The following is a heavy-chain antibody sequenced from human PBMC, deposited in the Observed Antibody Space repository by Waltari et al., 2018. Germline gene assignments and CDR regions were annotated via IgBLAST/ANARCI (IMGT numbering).Heavy chain of an antibody. Sequence: QLQLQESGPGLVKPSETLSLTCAVSGGSTRSSRHYWGWIRQSPGEGLEWIGCVYFTGATNYSPSFKSRVTVALDTSKNQFSLKLSSVTAADTAVYYCATDRIIAYGYYFDFWGQGILVTVSS. V-gene: IGHV4-39*07. J-gene: IGHJ4*02. CDR3: ATDRIIAYGYYFDF. CDR1: GGSTRSSRHY. D-gene: IGHD4-17*01. CDR2: VYFTGAT.